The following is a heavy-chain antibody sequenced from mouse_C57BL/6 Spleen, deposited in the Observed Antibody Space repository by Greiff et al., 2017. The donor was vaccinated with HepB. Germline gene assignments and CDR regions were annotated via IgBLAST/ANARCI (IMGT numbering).Heavy chain of an antibody. D-gene: IGHD1-1*01. CDR2: IHPNSGST. CDR1: GYTFTSYW. J-gene: IGHJ2*01. V-gene: IGHV1-64*01. CDR3: ASPLTTVVNYFDY. Sequence: QVQLQQPGAELVKPGASVKLSCKASGYTFTSYWMHWVKQRPGQGLEWIGMIHPNSGSTNYNEKFKSKATLTVDKSSITAYMQLSSLTSEDSAVYYCASPLTTVVNYFDYWGQGTTLTVSS.